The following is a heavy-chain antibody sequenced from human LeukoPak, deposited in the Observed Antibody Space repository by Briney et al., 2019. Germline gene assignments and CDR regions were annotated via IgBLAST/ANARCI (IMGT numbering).Heavy chain of an antibody. CDR3: AGDVFNHDAFDI. CDR1: GGSISTYY. J-gene: IGHJ3*02. CDR2: IYYSVST. Sequence: SETLSLTCTVSGGSISTYYWGWIRQPPGKGLEWIGYIYYSVSTNYNPSLKSRGTISVDTSKNQFSLELRSVTAADTAVYYCAGDVFNHDAFDIWGQGTMVTVSS. V-gene: IGHV4-59*01.